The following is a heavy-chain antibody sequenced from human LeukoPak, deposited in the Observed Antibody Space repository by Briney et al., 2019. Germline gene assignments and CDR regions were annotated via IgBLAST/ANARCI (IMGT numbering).Heavy chain of an antibody. J-gene: IGHJ4*02. CDR1: GFTFNIYD. CDR3: TKLASVSTDY. CDR2: IRYDGGNE. V-gene: IGHV3-30*02. Sequence: GESLRLSCAVSGFTFNIYDMYWVRQAPGKGLEWVAFIRYDGGNEYYADSVKGRFTISRDNSKNTLYLQMNSLRPEDTAVYYCTKLASVSTDYWGQGTLVPVSS. D-gene: IGHD4-11*01.